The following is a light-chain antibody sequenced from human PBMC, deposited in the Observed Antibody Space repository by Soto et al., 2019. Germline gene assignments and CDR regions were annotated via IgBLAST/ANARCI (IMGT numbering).Light chain of an antibody. CDR3: SSFTTRSTYV. CDR1: SSDVGAYNR. J-gene: IGLJ1*01. V-gene: IGLV2-18*02. Sequence: QSVLTQPPSVSGSPGQSVTISCTGTSSDVGAYNRVSWYQQPPGAAPKLMICDVSNRPSGVPERFSGSKSGNTASLTIFGLQAEDEADYYCSSFTTRSTYVFGTGTKVTVL. CDR2: DVS.